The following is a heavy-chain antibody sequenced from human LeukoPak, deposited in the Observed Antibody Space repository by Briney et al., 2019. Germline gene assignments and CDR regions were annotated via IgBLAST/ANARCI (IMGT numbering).Heavy chain of an antibody. CDR2: IWYDGSKT. Sequence: GRSLGLSCTTSGFTFTNYGTNWVRQAPGKGLEWVAAIWYDGSKTSYTDSVKGRFTVSRDISKNTVYLQMNGLKAEDTAVYYCARDDCSTTPCYAYWGQGTLVTVSS. J-gene: IGHJ4*02. CDR1: GFTFTNYG. V-gene: IGHV3-33*01. CDR3: ARDDCSTTPCYAY. D-gene: IGHD2-2*01.